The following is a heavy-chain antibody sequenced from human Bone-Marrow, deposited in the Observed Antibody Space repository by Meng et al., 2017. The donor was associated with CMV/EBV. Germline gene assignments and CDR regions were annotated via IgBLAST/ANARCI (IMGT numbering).Heavy chain of an antibody. CDR1: GYTFTSYG. V-gene: IGHV1-69*10. CDR2: IIPILGIA. D-gene: IGHD3-9*01. J-gene: IGHJ6*02. Sequence: SVKVSCKASGYTFTSYGISWVRQAPGQGLEWMGGIIPILGIANYAQKFQGRVTITADKSTSTAYMELSSLRSEDTAVYYCATPYYDILTGYWGEYYYGMDVWGQGTTVTVSS. CDR3: ATPYYDILTGYWGEYYYGMDV.